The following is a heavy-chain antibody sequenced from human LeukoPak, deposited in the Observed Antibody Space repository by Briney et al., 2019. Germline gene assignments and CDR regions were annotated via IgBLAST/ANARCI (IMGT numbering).Heavy chain of an antibody. J-gene: IGHJ4*02. CDR1: GGSVSSSDSH. V-gene: IGHV4-31*03. D-gene: IGHD2-2*01. Sequence: PSETLSLTCTVSGGSVSSSDSHWAWIRQHPGKGLEWIGYISYTGATSYSPSLASRVTKSLDRSQNKVSLRLSSVTAADTAVCHCARAITGTSCYDYWGQGTLVTVSS. CDR2: ISYTGAT. CDR3: ARAITGTSCYDY.